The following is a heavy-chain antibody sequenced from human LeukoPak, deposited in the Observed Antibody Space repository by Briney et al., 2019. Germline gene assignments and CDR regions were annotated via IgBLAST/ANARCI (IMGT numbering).Heavy chain of an antibody. J-gene: IGHJ6*02. V-gene: IGHV4-30-4*01. Sequence: SETLSLTCAVYGGSFSGYYWSWIRQPPGKGLEWIGYIYYSGSTYYNPSLKSRVTISVDTSKNQFSLKLSSVTAADTAVYYCARVGEDYDILTGLDGYYYYGMDVWGQGTTVTVSS. CDR2: IYYSGST. CDR3: ARVGEDYDILTGLDGYYYYGMDV. CDR1: GGSFSGYY. D-gene: IGHD3-9*01.